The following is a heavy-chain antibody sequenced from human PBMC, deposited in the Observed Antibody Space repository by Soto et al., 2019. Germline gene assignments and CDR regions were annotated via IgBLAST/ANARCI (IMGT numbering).Heavy chain of an antibody. CDR3: ARDPLPLDIVVVPAAMGFDY. J-gene: IGHJ4*02. Sequence: LRLSCAASGFTFSSYWMSWVRQAPGKGLEWVANIKQDGGEKYYVDSVKGRFTISRDNAKNSLYLQMNSLRAEDTAVYYCARDPLPLDIVVVPAAMGFDYWGQGTLVTVSS. CDR2: IKQDGGEK. CDR1: GFTFSSYW. D-gene: IGHD2-2*03. V-gene: IGHV3-7*03.